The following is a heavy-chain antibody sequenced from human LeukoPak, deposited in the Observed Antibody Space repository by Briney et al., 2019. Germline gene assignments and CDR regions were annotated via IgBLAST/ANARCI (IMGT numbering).Heavy chain of an antibody. J-gene: IGHJ6*03. Sequence: SETLSLTCTVSGGSISSYYWSWIRQPPGKGLEWIGFIFYSGTTNYNPSLKSRVTISVDTSKNQFSLKLSSVTAADTAVYYCARVRTEVVPAASYYYYYMDVWGKGTTVTVSS. D-gene: IGHD2-2*01. CDR2: IFYSGTT. CDR3: ARVRTEVVPAASYYYYYMDV. V-gene: IGHV4-59*12. CDR1: GGSISSYY.